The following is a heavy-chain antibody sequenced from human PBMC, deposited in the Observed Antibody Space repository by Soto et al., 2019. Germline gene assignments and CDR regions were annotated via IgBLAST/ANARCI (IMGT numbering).Heavy chain of an antibody. V-gene: IGHV3-23*04. J-gene: IGHJ5*02. CDR2: IRGGGITT. Sequence: EVQLVESGGGLVQPGGSLRLSCAASGFTFSNYAMSWVRQAPGKGLEWVSTIRGGGITTYYADPVKGRFTISRDNSKNTLYLQMNSLRVEDTAVYYCAKGGTGSIDWFDPWGQGTLVTVSS. CDR1: GFTFSNYA. D-gene: IGHD1-1*01. CDR3: AKGGTGSIDWFDP.